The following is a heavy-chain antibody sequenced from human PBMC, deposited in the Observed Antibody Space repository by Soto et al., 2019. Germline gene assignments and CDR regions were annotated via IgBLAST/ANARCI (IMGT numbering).Heavy chain of an antibody. CDR2: INAGNGNT. V-gene: IGHV1-3*01. Sequence: QVQLVQSGAEVKKPGASVKVSCKASGYTFTSYAMHWVRQAPGQRLEWMGWINAGNGNTKYSQKFQGRVTITRDTSARTAYSGLRSLRSEDRAVYYCARDFRLPASIGLDQWGQGTLVTGSS. CDR3: ARDFRLPASIGLDQ. CDR1: GYTFTSYA. J-gene: IGHJ4*02. D-gene: IGHD2-21*01.